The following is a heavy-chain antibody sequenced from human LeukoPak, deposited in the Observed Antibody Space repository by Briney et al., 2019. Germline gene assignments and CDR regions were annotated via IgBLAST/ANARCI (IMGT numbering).Heavy chain of an antibody. Sequence: SQTLPLTCDISGDSVSSNSVTWNWIRQSPSRGLEWLGRTYYRSKWFNDYAVSVRSRITINPDTSKNQFSLQLNSVTPEDTAVYYCARGVFPAFDIWGQGTMVTVSS. J-gene: IGHJ3*02. CDR1: GDSVSSNSVT. CDR2: TYYRSKWFN. CDR3: ARGVFPAFDI. D-gene: IGHD3-10*01. V-gene: IGHV6-1*01.